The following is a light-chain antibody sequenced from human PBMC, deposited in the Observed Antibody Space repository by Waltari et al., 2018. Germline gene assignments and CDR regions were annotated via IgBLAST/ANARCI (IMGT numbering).Light chain of an antibody. V-gene: IGKV4-1*01. J-gene: IGKJ2*01. CDR2: WAS. Sequence: DIVMTQSPDSLAVSLGERATINCKPSQSVLYSSNNKNQLAWYQQKPGQPPKLLMYWASTRESGVPDRFSGSGSGTDFTLTISSLQAEDVAVYYCQQYYITPYTFGQGTKLEIK. CDR1: QSVLYSSNNKNQ. CDR3: QQYYITPYT.